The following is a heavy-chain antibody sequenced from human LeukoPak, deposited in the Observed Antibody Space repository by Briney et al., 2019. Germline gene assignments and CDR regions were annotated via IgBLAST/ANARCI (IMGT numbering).Heavy chain of an antibody. CDR3: AKAAGKMALITGDHFDS. CDR2: VSWDGGST. V-gene: IGHV3-43D*03. Sequence: GGSLRLSCAASGFTFEDYAMHWVRQAPGKGLEWVSLVSWDGGSTYYSDSVKGRFTISRDNGKNSLFLQMNSLRAEDTALYYCAKAAGKMALITGDHFDSWGQGTLVTVSS. CDR1: GFTFEDYA. D-gene: IGHD6-19*01. J-gene: IGHJ4*02.